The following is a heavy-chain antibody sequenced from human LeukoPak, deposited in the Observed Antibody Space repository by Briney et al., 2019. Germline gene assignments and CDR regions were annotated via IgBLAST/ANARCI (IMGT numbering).Heavy chain of an antibody. CDR3: ARAFGNWNPYDY. CDR2: IIPIFGTA. V-gene: IGHV1-69*05. J-gene: IGHJ4*02. Sequence: ASVKLSCKASGGTFSSYAISWVRQAPAQGLEWMGGIIPIFGTANYAQKFQGRVTITTDESTSTAYMELSSLRSEDTAVYDCARAFGNWNPYDYWGQGTLVTVSS. CDR1: GGTFSSYA. D-gene: IGHD1-1*01.